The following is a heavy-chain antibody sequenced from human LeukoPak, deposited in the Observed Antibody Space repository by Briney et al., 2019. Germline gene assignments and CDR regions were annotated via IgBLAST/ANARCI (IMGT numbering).Heavy chain of an antibody. D-gene: IGHD2-15*01. V-gene: IGHV4-34*01. CDR3: ARSKYCSGGSCLVSLDY. CDR2: INHSGST. J-gene: IGHJ4*02. Sequence: SETLSLTCAVYGGSFSGYYWSWIRQPPGKGLEWIGEINHSGSTNYSPSLKSRVTISVDTSKNQFSLKLSSVTAADTAVYYCARSKYCSGGSCLVSLDYWGQGTLVTVSS. CDR1: GGSFSGYY.